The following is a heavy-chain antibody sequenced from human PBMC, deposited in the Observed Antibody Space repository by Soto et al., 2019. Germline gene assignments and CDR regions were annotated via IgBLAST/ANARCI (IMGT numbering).Heavy chain of an antibody. Sequence: QVQLVQSGAEVKKPGASVKVSCKASGYTFTSYGISWVRQAPGQGLEWMGWISAYNGNTNYAQKLQGRVTMTTDTPTSTAYMELRSLRSDDTAVYYCARVYCSGGSCYLGFGWYYYYMDVWDKGTTVTVSS. CDR3: ARVYCSGGSCYLGFGWYYYYMDV. J-gene: IGHJ6*03. V-gene: IGHV1-18*01. CDR1: GYTFTSYG. CDR2: ISAYNGNT. D-gene: IGHD2-15*01.